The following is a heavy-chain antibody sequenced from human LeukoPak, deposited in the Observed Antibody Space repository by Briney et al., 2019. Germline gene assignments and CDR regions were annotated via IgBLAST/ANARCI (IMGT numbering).Heavy chain of an antibody. D-gene: IGHD1/OR15-1a*01. Sequence: GGSLRLSCAASGFSFSDYWMSWVRQAPGKGLEWVANIKQDGSEKNYVDSVKGRFTISKDNAKNSLSLQMISLRAEDTAVYYCARNKRADIWGQGTMVTVSS. V-gene: IGHV3-7*01. J-gene: IGHJ3*02. CDR3: ARNKRADI. CDR1: GFSFSDYW. CDR2: IKQDGSEK.